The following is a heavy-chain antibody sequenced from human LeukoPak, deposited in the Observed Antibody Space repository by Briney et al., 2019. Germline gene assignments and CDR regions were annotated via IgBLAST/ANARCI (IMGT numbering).Heavy chain of an antibody. V-gene: IGHV4-39*01. CDR2: IYYSGST. CDR3: ARHTKAYCSSTSCYYYYYMDV. D-gene: IGHD2-2*01. J-gene: IGHJ6*03. CDR1: GGSISSSSYY. Sequence: SETLSLTCTVSGGSISSSSYYWGWIRQPPGKGLEWIGSIYYSGSTYYNPSLKSRVTISVDTSKNQFSLKLSSVTAADTAVYYCARHTKAYCSSTSCYYYYYMDVWGKGTTVTVSS.